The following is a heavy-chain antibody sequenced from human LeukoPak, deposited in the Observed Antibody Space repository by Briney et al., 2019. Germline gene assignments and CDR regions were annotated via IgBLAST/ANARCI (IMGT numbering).Heavy chain of an antibody. CDR1: GYTFTSYG. CDR3: ATSTGRYDSSGYYRVYAFDI. V-gene: IGHV1-18*01. J-gene: IGHJ3*02. D-gene: IGHD3-22*01. CDR2: TSAYNGNT. Sequence: GASVKVSCKASGYTFTSYGISWVRQAPGQGLEWMGWTSAYNGNTNYAQKLQGRVTMTTDTSTNTAYMELRSLRSDDTAVYYCATSTGRYDSSGYYRVYAFDIWGQGTMVTVSS.